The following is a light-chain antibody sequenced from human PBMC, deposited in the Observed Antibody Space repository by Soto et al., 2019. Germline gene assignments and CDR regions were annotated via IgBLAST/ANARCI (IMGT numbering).Light chain of an antibody. CDR1: QGIIDY. CDR3: QKYDTAPQT. Sequence: DIQMTQSPSSLSASVGDTVTITCRASQGIIDYLAWYQQRPGKVPKLLIYAASTLQPGVPSRFSGSGAGTDFTLTISSLQPEDVGSYYCQKYDTAPQTFCQGTRVEIK. J-gene: IGKJ1*01. V-gene: IGKV1-27*01. CDR2: AAS.